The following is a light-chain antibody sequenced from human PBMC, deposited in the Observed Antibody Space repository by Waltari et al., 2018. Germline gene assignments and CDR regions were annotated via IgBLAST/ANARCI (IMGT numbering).Light chain of an antibody. Sequence: QSALTQPPSASGSPGQSVTISCTGTSSDVGGYKYVSWYQFHPGNAPKLLIYEVFKRPSGVPDRFSGSKSGNTASLIVSGLQAEDEAEYYCSSYAGNNFVVFGGGTQLTVL. CDR2: EVF. J-gene: IGLJ2*01. V-gene: IGLV2-8*01. CDR1: SSDVGGYKY. CDR3: SSYAGNNFVV.